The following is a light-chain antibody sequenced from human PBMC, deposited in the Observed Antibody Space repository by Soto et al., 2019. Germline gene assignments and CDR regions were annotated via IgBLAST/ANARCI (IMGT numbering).Light chain of an antibody. CDR2: DDR. Sequence: SYELTQPPSVSVAPGQTATITCGGNNIGNKNVHWFQQRPGQAPLLVVYDDRDRPSGIPERFSGSNSGNTATLTISRVEAGDEADYYCQVWHSRSDHVVFGGGTQLTVL. J-gene: IGLJ7*01. CDR1: NIGNKN. V-gene: IGLV3-21*02. CDR3: QVWHSRSDHVV.